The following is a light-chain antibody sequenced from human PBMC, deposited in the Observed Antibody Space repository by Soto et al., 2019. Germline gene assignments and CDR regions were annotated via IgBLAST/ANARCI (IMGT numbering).Light chain of an antibody. Sequence: QSVLTQPPSASGTPGQSVTISCSGSSSNIGSNTVNWYQQLPGTAPKLLIYSNNQRPSGLPDRFSGTKSGTSASLAISGLQSEDEADYYCAAWDDSLNGPVFGGGTKLTVL. V-gene: IGLV1-44*01. J-gene: IGLJ2*01. CDR2: SNN. CDR3: AAWDDSLNGPV. CDR1: SSNIGSNT.